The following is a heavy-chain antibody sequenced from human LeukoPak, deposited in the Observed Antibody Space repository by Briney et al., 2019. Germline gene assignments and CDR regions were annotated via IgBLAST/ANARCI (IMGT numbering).Heavy chain of an antibody. CDR2: ISWNSGSI. CDR3: AKGPHYYDSSGYDSDAFDI. Sequence: GGSLRLSCAASGLTFDDYAMHWVRQAPGKGLEWVSGISWNSGSIGYADSVNVRFTISRDNAKNSLYLQMNSLRAEDTALYYCAKGPHYYDSSGYDSDAFDIWGQGTMVTVSS. CDR1: GLTFDDYA. V-gene: IGHV3-9*01. J-gene: IGHJ3*02. D-gene: IGHD3-22*01.